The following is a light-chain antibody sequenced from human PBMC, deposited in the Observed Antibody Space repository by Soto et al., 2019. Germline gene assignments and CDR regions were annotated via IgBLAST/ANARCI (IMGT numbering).Light chain of an antibody. Sequence: EIVMTQSPDILSVSPGERATLSCRASQSVSSSLAWYQQKPGQAPRLLIYDASTRATGIPARFSGSGSGTEFTLTISSLQSEDFALDYCQQYNKWPPVYTFGQGTKLEIK. CDR3: QQYNKWPPVYT. CDR1: QSVSSS. V-gene: IGKV3D-15*01. J-gene: IGKJ2*01. CDR2: DAS.